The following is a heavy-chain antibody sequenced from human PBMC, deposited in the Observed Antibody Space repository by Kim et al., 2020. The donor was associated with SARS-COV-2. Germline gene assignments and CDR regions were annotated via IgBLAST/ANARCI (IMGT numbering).Heavy chain of an antibody. CDR1: GDPMSSYY. CDR2: IYYIGTT. CDR3: ARVLGGYDSVYPRWTYFDS. J-gene: IGHJ4*02. D-gene: IGHD5-18*01. Sequence: SETLSLTCTVSGDPMSSYYWSWIRQPPGKGLEWIGYIYYIGTTSYNPSLRSRVTISVDTSKNQFSLKLSSVTAADTAVYYCARVLGGYDSVYPRWTYFDSWGQGALVTVSS. V-gene: IGHV4-59*01.